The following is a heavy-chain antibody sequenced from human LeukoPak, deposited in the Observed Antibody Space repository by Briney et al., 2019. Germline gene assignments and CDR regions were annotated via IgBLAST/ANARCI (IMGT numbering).Heavy chain of an antibody. Sequence: GGSLRLSCVASGFTFDYSAFLWVRQAPGKGLEWVSGIGFSTNNVDYADSVRGRFTISRDNTKNSLYLQMDSLRAEDTAFYYCAKDNGNGWLGEFAFEYWGQGILVTVSS. D-gene: IGHD3-10*01. V-gene: IGHV3-9*01. CDR1: GFTFDYSA. J-gene: IGHJ4*02. CDR3: AKDNGNGWLGEFAFEY. CDR2: IGFSTNNV.